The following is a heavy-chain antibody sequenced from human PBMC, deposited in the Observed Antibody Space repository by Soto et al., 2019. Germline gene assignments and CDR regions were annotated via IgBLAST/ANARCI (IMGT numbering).Heavy chain of an antibody. CDR3: TSAPQRALTEEVARS. J-gene: IGHJ5*02. CDR2: IKSTVDGGTT. Sequence: EVQLVESGGGLVKPGGSLRLGCEVSGLTVGSAWMNWVRQAPGKGLVWVGRIKSTVDGGTTDYAEPVKGRFTISIDDSKNTLYLQMESLKTEDTAVYYFTSAPQRALTEEVARSWGQGTWVTVSS. D-gene: IGHD2-21*02. CDR1: GLTVGSAW. V-gene: IGHV3-15*07.